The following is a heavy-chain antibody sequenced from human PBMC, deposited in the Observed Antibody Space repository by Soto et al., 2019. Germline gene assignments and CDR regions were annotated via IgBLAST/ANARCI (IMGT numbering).Heavy chain of an antibody. Sequence: ASVKVSCKASGYTFTSYDINWVRQATGQGLEWMGWMNPNSGNTGYAQKFQGRVTMTRNTSISTAYMELSSLRVEDTAVYYCARDDVLCDGGRCYGIPLDVWGKGTTVTVSS. D-gene: IGHD2-15*01. V-gene: IGHV1-8*01. CDR3: ARDDVLCDGGRCYGIPLDV. J-gene: IGHJ6*04. CDR1: GYTFTSYD. CDR2: MNPNSGNT.